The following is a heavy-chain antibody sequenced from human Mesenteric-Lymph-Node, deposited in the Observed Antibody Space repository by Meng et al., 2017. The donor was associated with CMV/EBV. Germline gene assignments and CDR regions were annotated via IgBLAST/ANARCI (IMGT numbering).Heavy chain of an antibody. J-gene: IGHJ4*02. CDR3: ARHSALLVTNFDY. V-gene: IGHV4-39*01. CDR2: IYYSGSTY. D-gene: IGHD5-18*01. CDR1: GGSISSSSYY. Sequence: QLQLQESDPGLVKPPEPLSPTCTVPGGSISSSSYYWGWIRQPPGKGLEWIGYIYYSGSTYYYNPSLKTRVTISVDTSKNQFSLKLSSVTAADTAVYYCARHSALLVTNFDYWGQGTLVTVSS.